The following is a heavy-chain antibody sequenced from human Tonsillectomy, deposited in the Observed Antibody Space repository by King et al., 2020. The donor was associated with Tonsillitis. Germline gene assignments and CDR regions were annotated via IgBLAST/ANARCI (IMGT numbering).Heavy chain of an antibody. CDR3: ARSLEWISVGPRRHMDV. CDR1: GFSFSNYA. D-gene: IGHD3-3*01. V-gene: IGHV3-64*01. J-gene: IGHJ6*03. Sequence: VQLVESGGGLVQPGGSLRLSCAASGFSFSNYAIHWVRQAPGMGLEYVSAISSNGVTTFYARSVKGRFTISRDNSKNTVYLQMGSLRAEDMAVYYCARSLEWISVGPRRHMDVWGKGTTVTVSS. CDR2: ISSNGVTT.